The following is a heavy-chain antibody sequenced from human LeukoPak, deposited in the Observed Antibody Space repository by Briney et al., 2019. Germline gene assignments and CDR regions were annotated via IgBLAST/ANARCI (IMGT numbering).Heavy chain of an antibody. Sequence: PGGSLRLSCAASGFTFSSYSMIWVRQAPGKGLEWVSSISSSSSYIYYADSVKGRFTISRDNAKNSLYLQMNRLGAEVTAVYYCARDLTATVCYWGQGTLVTVSS. CDR3: ARDLTATVCY. D-gene: IGHD5-18*01. V-gene: IGHV3-21*01. CDR1: GFTFSSYS. J-gene: IGHJ4*02. CDR2: ISSSSSYI.